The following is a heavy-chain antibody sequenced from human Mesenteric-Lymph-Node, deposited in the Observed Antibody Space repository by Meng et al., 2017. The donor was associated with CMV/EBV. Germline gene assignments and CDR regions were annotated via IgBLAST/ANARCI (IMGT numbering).Heavy chain of an antibody. D-gene: IGHD2-2*01. V-gene: IGHV1-2*02. CDR2: INPNSGGT. Sequence: ASVKVSCKASGYTFTGYYMHWVRQAPGQGLEWMGWINPNSGGTNSAENFQGRVTMTRDMSITTVYMELSRLRSDDTAVYYCARAPTPGPTEQLLWEVYAFDIWGQGTMVTVSS. CDR1: GYTFTGYY. CDR3: ARAPTPGPTEQLLWEVYAFDI. J-gene: IGHJ3*02.